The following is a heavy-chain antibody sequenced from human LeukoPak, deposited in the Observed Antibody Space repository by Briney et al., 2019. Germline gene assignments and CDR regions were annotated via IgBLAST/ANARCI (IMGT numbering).Heavy chain of an antibody. V-gene: IGHV5-51*01. J-gene: IGHJ3*02. Sequence: GESLKISCKASGYSFSTYWIGWVRQLPGKGLEWLGIIYPGDSDTMYSPSFQVQVTISADKSISTAYLQWSSLKASDTAMYYCAVMATKTVAFDIWGQGTMVTVSS. CDR1: GYSFSTYW. D-gene: IGHD5-24*01. CDR2: IYPGDSDT. CDR3: AVMATKTVAFDI.